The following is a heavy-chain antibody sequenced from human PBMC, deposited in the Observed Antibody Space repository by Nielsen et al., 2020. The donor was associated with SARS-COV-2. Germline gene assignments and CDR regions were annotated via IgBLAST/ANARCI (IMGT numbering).Heavy chain of an antibody. CDR3: ARDGYYDYVWGSYRRPAGFDY. D-gene: IGHD3-16*02. CDR2: ISSSSSYT. Sequence: VRQAPGKGLEWVSYISSSSSYTNYADSVKGRFTISRDNAKNSLYLQMNSLRAEDTAVYYCARDGYYDYVWGSYRRPAGFDYWGQGTLVTVSS. V-gene: IGHV3-21*05. J-gene: IGHJ4*02.